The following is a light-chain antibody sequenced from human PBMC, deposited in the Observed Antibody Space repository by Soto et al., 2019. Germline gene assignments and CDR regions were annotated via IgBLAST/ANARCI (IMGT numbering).Light chain of an antibody. CDR3: QQSFRSPYT. J-gene: IGKJ2*01. Sequence: QMTQSPSSLSAFVGDRVTVTCRASQSINIYLNWYQQRPGKAPTLLIYGASSLQSGVASRFSGGGSRTDFTLTISSLQPEDFATYYCQQSFRSPYTFGQGTKLEIK. V-gene: IGKV1-39*01. CDR2: GAS. CDR1: QSINIY.